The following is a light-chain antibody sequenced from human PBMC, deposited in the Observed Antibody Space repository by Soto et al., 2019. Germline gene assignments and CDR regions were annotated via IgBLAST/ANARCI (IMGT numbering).Light chain of an antibody. CDR3: HQSYSTPPT. CDR1: QDIRSD. Sequence: IQMTQFPSSLSASVGDRVTITCRASQDIRSDLNWYQQKPGKAPRLLMYAASSLQSGVPSRFSGSGSGTDFTLTISSLQPEDFATYYCHQSYSTPPTFGQGTKVDIK. CDR2: AAS. V-gene: IGKV1-39*01. J-gene: IGKJ1*01.